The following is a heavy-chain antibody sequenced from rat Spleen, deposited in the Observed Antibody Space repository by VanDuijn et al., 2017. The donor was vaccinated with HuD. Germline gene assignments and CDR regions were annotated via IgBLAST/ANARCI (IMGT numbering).Heavy chain of an antibody. D-gene: IGHD2-2*01. CDR2: IIYDGSST. CDR3: TGGGIPWYLDF. J-gene: IGHJ1*01. V-gene: IGHV5-17*01. Sequence: EVQLVESGEGLVQPGRSLKLSCAASGFTFSGYAMAWVRQAPKKGLEWVATIIYDGSSTYYRDSVKGRFTISRDNAKSTLYLQMNRLRSEDSATYYCTGGGIPWYLDFWGPGTMVTVSS. CDR1: GFTFSGYA.